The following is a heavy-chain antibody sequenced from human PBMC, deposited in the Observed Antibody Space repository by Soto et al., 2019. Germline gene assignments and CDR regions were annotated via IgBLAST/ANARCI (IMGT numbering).Heavy chain of an antibody. J-gene: IGHJ6*03. CDR2: INPSGGST. Sequence: GASVKVSCKASGYTFTSYYMHWVRQAPGQGLEWMGIINPSGGSTSYAQKFQGRVTMTRDTSTSTVYMELSSLRSEDTAVYYCARDLGISSELVYYYYYMDVWGQGTTVTVSS. CDR3: ARDLGISSELVYYYYYMDV. CDR1: GYTFTSYY. D-gene: IGHD3-9*01. V-gene: IGHV1-46*03.